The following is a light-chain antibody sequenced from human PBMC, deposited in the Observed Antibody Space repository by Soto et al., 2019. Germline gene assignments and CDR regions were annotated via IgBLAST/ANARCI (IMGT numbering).Light chain of an antibody. CDR1: SGSVSTSYY. Sequence: QAVATQEPSFSVSPGGTVTRTCGLSSGSVSTSYYPSWYQQTPGQAPRTLIYSTNTRSSGVPDRFSGSILGNKAALTITGAQADDESDYYCVLYMGSGISVFGGGTKLTVL. V-gene: IGLV8-61*01. J-gene: IGLJ2*01. CDR3: VLYMGSGISV. CDR2: STN.